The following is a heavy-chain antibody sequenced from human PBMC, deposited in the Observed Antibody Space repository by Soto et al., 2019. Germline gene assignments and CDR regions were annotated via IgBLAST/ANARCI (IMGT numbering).Heavy chain of an antibody. CDR1: GGSISSGDYY. CDR3: ARVRIVGATLDY. CDR2: IYYSGST. V-gene: IGHV4-30-4*01. D-gene: IGHD1-26*01. J-gene: IGHJ4*02. Sequence: QVQLQESGPGLVKPSQTLSLTCTVSGGSISSGDYYWSWIRPPPGKGLEWIGYIYYSGSTYYNPSLKSRVTISVDTSKNQCSLKLSSVTAADTAVYYCARVRIVGATLDYWGQGTLVTVSS.